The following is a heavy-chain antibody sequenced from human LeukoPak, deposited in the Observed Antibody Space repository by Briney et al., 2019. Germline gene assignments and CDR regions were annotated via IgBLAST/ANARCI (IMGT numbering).Heavy chain of an antibody. CDR1: GFTFSSYA. CDR3: AKVIGWKWAFDI. V-gene: IGHV3-23*01. J-gene: IGHJ3*02. CDR2: ISGSGGST. Sequence: HSGGSLRLSCAASGFTFSSYAMSWVRQAPGKGLEWVSAISGSGGSTYYADSVKGRFTISRDNSKNTLYLQMNSLRAEDTAVYYCAKVIGWKWAFDIWGQGTMVTVSS. D-gene: IGHD1-1*01.